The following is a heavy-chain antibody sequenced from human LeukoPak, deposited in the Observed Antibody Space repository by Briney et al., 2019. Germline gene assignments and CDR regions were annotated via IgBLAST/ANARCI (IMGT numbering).Heavy chain of an antibody. D-gene: IGHD7-27*01. CDR3: AKDGGLTGTFPY. J-gene: IGHJ4*02. CDR1: GFTFDDYA. Sequence: GRSLRLSCAASGFTFDDYAMHWVRQAPGKGLEWVSGISWNSGSIGYADSVRGRFTISRDNSKNSLYLQMNSLRTEDTALYYCAKDGGLTGTFPYWGQGTLVTVSS. V-gene: IGHV3-9*01. CDR2: ISWNSGSI.